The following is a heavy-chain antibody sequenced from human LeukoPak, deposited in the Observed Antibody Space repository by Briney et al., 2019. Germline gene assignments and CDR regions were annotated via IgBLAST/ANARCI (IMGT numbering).Heavy chain of an antibody. CDR2: IYSGGST. Sequence: PGGSLRLSCAASGFTVSSNYMSWVRQAPGKGLEWVSVIYSGGSTYYADSVKGRFTISRDNSKNTLYLQMNSLRAEDTAVYYCAREGSYYDILTGYYRGGGVDYWGQGTLVTVSS. V-gene: IGHV3-66*01. CDR3: AREGSYYDILTGYYRGGGVDY. D-gene: IGHD3-9*01. CDR1: GFTVSSNY. J-gene: IGHJ4*02.